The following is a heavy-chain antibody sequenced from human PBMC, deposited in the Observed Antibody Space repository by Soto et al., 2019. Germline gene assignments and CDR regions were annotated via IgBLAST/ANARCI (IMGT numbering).Heavy chain of an antibody. CDR2: MGAHGGHT. J-gene: IGHJ6*02. CDR3: GREGQRLAQEDYYQFNGMDV. V-gene: IGHV1-18*01. CDR1: GYNFTRFG. D-gene: IGHD3-9*01. Sequence: QFQLVQSGAEVKKPGASVRVSCKASGYNFTRFGITWVRQAPGQGLEWMGWMGAHGGHTRSAPKFQGRLTMTTDASMTTAYIDLRSLRSDDTALYYCGREGQRLAQEDYYQFNGMDVWGQGTTVIVSS.